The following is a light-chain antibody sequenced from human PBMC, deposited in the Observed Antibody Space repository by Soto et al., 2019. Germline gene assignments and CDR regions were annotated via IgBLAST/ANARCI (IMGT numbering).Light chain of an antibody. V-gene: IGLV1-40*01. Sequence: QSVLTQPPSVSGAPGQRVTISCTGSSSNIGAGYDVHWYQQLPGTAPKLLISGNTNRPSGVPDRFSGSKSGTSASLAITGLQAEDEADYYCQSYDNTLGVVFVGGTQLTVL. CDR2: GNT. CDR3: QSYDNTLGVV. CDR1: SSNIGAGYD. J-gene: IGLJ2*01.